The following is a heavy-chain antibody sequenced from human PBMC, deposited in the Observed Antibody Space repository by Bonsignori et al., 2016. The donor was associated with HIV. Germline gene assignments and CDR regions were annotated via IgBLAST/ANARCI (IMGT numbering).Heavy chain of an antibody. D-gene: IGHD3-10*01. CDR2: ISSSSSYI. Sequence: VRQAPGKGLEWVSSISSSSSYIYYADSVKGRFTISRDNAKNSLYLQMNSLRAEDTAVYYCARADLWFGSGAFDIWGQGTMVTVSS. CDR3: ARADLWFGSGAFDI. J-gene: IGHJ3*02. V-gene: IGHV3-21*01.